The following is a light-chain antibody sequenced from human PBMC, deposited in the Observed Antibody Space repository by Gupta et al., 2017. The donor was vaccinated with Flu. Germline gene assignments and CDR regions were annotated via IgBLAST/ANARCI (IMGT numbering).Light chain of an antibody. CDR3: QQYDTWPPWT. V-gene: IGKV3-15*01. CDR2: EAY. CDR1: QSISSK. Sequence: ATLSVSPGERATLSCRASQSISSKIAWYQQKPGQAPRLLIYEAYTRPTGIPVRFSGSGSGTEFTLTINSLQSEDFAVYYCQQYDTWPPWTLGQGTKVEIK. J-gene: IGKJ1*01.